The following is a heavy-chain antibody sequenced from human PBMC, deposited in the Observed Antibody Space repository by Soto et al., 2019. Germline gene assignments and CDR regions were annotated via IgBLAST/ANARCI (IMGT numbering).Heavy chain of an antibody. J-gene: IGHJ4*02. Sequence: GASVKVSCKASGYTFTTYGFRWVRQAPGQGLECVGWISASNGNTHYSQKFQGRVTMTTDTSPSTPYMELRSLTSGDTAVYYCASEPIYYNDGSGYYPLGCWGQGTLGTVSS. CDR1: GYTFTTYG. CDR3: ASEPIYYNDGSGYYPLGC. D-gene: IGHD3-22*01. CDR2: ISASNGNT. V-gene: IGHV1-18*04.